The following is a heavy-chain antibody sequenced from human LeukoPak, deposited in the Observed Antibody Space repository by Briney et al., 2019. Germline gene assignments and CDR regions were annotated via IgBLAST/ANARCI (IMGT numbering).Heavy chain of an antibody. J-gene: IGHJ4*02. CDR2: ISSRSYT. Sequence: GGSLRLSCAASGFGFSVYSMNWVRQAPGKGLEWVSSISSRSYTDYADSVRGRFTISRDNAKNSLFLQMNSLRAEDTAVYYCASYGGFTSATLVDLLWGQGTLVTVSS. V-gene: IGHV3-69-1*01. D-gene: IGHD4-23*01. CDR3: ASYGGFTSATLVDLL. CDR1: GFGFSVYS.